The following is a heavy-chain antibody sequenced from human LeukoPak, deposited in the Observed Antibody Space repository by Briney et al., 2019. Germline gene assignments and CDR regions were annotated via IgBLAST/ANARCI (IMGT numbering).Heavy chain of an antibody. D-gene: IGHD2-15*01. V-gene: IGHV3-23*01. CDR2: ISGSGGST. J-gene: IGHJ4*02. Sequence: GSLRLSCAASGFTFSSYAMSWVRQAPGKGLEWVSAISGSGGSTYYADSVKGRFTISRDSSKNTLYLQMNSLRAEDTAVYYCAKDGISGIVVVVAALTPGLGGHFDYWGQGTLVTVSS. CDR1: GFTFSSYA. CDR3: AKDGISGIVVVVAALTPGLGGHFDY.